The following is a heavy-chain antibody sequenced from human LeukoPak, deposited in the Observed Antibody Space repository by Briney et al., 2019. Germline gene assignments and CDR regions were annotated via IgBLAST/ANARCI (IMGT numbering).Heavy chain of an antibody. J-gene: IGHJ3*02. D-gene: IGHD3-22*01. CDR1: GFTVSSNY. V-gene: IGHV3-53*04. CDR3: ASRDSSGYYWPGDAFDI. CDR2: IYSGGST. Sequence: PGGSLRLSCAASGFTVSSNYMSWVRQAPGKGLEWVSVIYSGGSTYYADSVKGRFTISRHNSKNTLYLQMNSLRAEDTAVYYCASRDSSGYYWPGDAFDIWGQGTMVTVSS.